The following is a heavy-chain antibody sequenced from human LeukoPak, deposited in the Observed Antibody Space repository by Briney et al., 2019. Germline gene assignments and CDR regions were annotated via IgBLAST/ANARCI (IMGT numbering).Heavy chain of an antibody. J-gene: IGHJ3*02. CDR3: ARGDYGSGSYSAFDI. V-gene: IGHV4-59*01. D-gene: IGHD3-10*01. Sequence: SETLSLTCTVSGASISSYYWSWIRQPPGKGLEWIGYIYYSGSTKYNPSLKSRVTISVDTSKNQFSLNLSSVTAADTAVYYCARGDYGSGSYSAFDIWGQGTVVTISS. CDR1: GASISSYY. CDR2: IYYSGST.